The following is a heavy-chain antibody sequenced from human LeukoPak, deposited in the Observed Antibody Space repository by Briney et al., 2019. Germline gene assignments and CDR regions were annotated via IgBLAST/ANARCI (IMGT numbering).Heavy chain of an antibody. V-gene: IGHV4-59*01. CDR3: ARDRNYDILTGYYSPLDY. CDR2: IYYSGST. Sequence: PSETLSLTCTVSGGSISSYYWSWIRQPPGKGLEWIWYIYYSGSTNYNPSLKSRVTISVDTSKNQFSLKLSSVTAADTAVYYCARDRNYDILTGYYSPLDYWGQGTLVTVSS. J-gene: IGHJ4*02. CDR1: GGSISSYY. D-gene: IGHD3-9*01.